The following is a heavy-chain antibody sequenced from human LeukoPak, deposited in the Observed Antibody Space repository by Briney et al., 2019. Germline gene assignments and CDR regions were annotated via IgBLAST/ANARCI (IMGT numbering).Heavy chain of an antibody. V-gene: IGHV3-30-3*01. CDR1: GLTFSSYA. CDR2: ISYDGSNK. Sequence: PGGSLRLSCAASGLTFSSYAMHWVRQAPGKGLEWVAVISYDGSNKYYADSVKGRFTISRDNSKNTLYLQMNSLRAEDTAVYYCARSPTSSGWPYYFDYWGQGTLVTVSS. CDR3: ARSPTSSGWPYYFDY. J-gene: IGHJ4*02. D-gene: IGHD6-19*01.